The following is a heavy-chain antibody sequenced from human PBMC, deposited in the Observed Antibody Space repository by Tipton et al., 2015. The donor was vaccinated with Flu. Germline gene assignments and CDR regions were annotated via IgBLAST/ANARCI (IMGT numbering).Heavy chain of an antibody. Sequence: SLRLSCVASGFIFSTYGMHWVRQAPGKGLEWVAVIWYDGSNKYYADSVKGRFTISRDNSKNTVYLQMNSLRAEDTAVYYCAGDKNEFYAFENWAQGTLVTVSS. D-gene: IGHD2/OR15-2a*01. CDR1: GFIFSTYG. CDR3: AGDKNEFYAFEN. V-gene: IGHV3-33*01. CDR2: IWYDGSNK. J-gene: IGHJ4*02.